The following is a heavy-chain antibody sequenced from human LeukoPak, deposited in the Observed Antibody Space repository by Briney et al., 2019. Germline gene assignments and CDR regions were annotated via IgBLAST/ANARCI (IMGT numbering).Heavy chain of an antibody. J-gene: IGHJ1*01. Sequence: PGGSLRLSCAASGFTFNSYAMSWVRQAPGKGLEWVSGISGSGGSTYYADSVKGRFTVSRDDSTTTLYLQMNNVRAEDTAVYYCAKGWDFWSGYAPAQYFQHWGQGTLVTVSS. D-gene: IGHD3-3*01. CDR1: GFTFNSYA. CDR2: ISGSGGST. CDR3: AKGWDFWSGYAPAQYFQH. V-gene: IGHV3-23*01.